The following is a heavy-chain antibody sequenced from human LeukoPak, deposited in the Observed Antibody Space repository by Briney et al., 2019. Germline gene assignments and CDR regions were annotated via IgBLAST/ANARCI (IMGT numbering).Heavy chain of an antibody. CDR3: ARALKGDYVAPLNWFDP. J-gene: IGHJ5*02. CDR2: INPSRGGT. D-gene: IGHD4-17*01. V-gene: IGHV1-2*02. CDR1: GYTFTDYY. Sequence: GASVKLSCKASGYTFTDYYIHWVRQAPGQGLECMGWINPSRGGTKYAHKFQGRVAMTRDTSFSTAYMELNRLRSEDTAVYYCARALKGDYVAPLNWFDPWGQGPLVSVSS.